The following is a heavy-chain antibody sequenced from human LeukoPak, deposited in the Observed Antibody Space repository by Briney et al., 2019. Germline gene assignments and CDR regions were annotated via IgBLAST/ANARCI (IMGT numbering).Heavy chain of an antibody. J-gene: IGHJ4*02. V-gene: IGHV1-2*02. D-gene: IGHD3-10*01. Sequence: ASVKVSCKASGYTFIGYYIHWLRQAPGQGLEWMGWINPNSGGTNYAQNFQGRVTMTRDTSISTVYMELSRLRSDDTAVYYCALWPDTSPFDYWGQGSLVTVSS. CDR3: ALWPDTSPFDY. CDR2: INPNSGGT. CDR1: GYTFIGYY.